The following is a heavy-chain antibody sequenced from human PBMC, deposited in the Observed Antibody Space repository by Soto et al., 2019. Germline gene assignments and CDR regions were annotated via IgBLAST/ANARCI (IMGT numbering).Heavy chain of an antibody. V-gene: IGHV3-74*01. CDR1: GLIFSNYK. CDR2: INTDGSII. J-gene: IGHJ4*02. Sequence: PGGSLRLSCAASGLIFSNYKMHWVRQAPVKGLVWVSRINTDGSIIDYADSVKGRFTVSRDNAKNTLYLQMNSLRADDTAVYYCARDTDGLHYWGQGTLVTVSS. CDR3: ARDTDGLHY.